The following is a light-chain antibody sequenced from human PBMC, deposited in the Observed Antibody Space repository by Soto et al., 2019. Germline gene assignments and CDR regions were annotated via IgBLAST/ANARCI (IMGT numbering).Light chain of an antibody. CDR1: QSVSSL. CDR3: QHRFNWPFT. V-gene: IGKV3-11*01. J-gene: IGKJ5*01. Sequence: EIVLTQSPATLSLSPGERATLSYRASQSVSSLLAWYQQKPGQAPRLLIYDASNRATGIPARFSGSGSGTDFTLTISSLEPEDFAVYYCQHRFNWPFTFGPGTRLEIK. CDR2: DAS.